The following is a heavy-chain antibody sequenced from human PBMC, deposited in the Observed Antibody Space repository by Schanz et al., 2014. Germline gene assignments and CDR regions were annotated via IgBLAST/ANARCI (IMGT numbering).Heavy chain of an antibody. V-gene: IGHV1-46*03. CDR3: ARDAVDAAAGGNY. CDR2: INPSGGST. J-gene: IGHJ4*02. D-gene: IGHD6-13*01. Sequence: QVQLVQSGAEVKKPGASVKVSCKASGYTFTSDSMHWVRQAPGQGLEWMGMINPSGGSTTYAQKFQGRVTMDRDTSTSTVDMDLSSLRSEDTAVYYCARDAVDAAAGGNYWGQGTPVTVSS. CDR1: GYTFTSDS.